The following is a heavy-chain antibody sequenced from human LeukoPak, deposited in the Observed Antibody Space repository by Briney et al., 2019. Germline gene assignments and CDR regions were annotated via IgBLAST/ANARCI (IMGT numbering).Heavy chain of an antibody. Sequence: PETLSLTCTVSGGSISSYYWSWIRQPPGKGLEWIGYIYYSGSTNYNPSLKSRVTISVDTSKNQFSLKLSPVTAADTAVYYCARGAGSHNYWGQGTLVTVSS. CDR1: GGSISSYY. V-gene: IGHV4-59*01. CDR2: IYYSGST. D-gene: IGHD1-26*01. J-gene: IGHJ4*02. CDR3: ARGAGSHNY.